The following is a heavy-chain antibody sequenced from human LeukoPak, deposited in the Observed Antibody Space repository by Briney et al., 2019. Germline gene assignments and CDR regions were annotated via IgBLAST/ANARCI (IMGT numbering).Heavy chain of an antibody. Sequence: PGGSLRLSCAASGFTFSSYWMHWVRQAPGKGLEWVSSISSSINYIYYADSAKGRFTISRDNAKNSLYLQMNSLRAEDTAVYYCARDLGIAARPTFDYWGQGPLVTVSS. V-gene: IGHV3-21*01. D-gene: IGHD6-6*01. CDR3: ARDLGIAARPTFDY. J-gene: IGHJ4*02. CDR1: GFTFSSYW. CDR2: ISSSINYI.